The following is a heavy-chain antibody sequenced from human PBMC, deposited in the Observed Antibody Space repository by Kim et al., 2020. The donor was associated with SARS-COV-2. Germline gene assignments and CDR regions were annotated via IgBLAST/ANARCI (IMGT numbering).Heavy chain of an antibody. CDR1: GFTFSSYA. CDR2: ISGSGGST. D-gene: IGHD3-22*01. V-gene: IGHV3-23*01. J-gene: IGHJ4*02. Sequence: GGSLRLSCAASGFTFSSYAMSWVRQAPGKGLEWVSAISGSGGSTYYADSVKGRFTISRDNSKNTLYLQMNSLRAEDTAVYYCATMGYDSSGSDWGQGTLVTVSS. CDR3: ATMGYDSSGSD.